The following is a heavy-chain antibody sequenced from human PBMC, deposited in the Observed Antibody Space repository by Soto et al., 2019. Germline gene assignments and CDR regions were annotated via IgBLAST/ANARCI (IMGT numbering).Heavy chain of an antibody. J-gene: IGHJ4*02. V-gene: IGHV4-39*01. D-gene: IGHD1-26*01. CDR1: GGSISSSSYY. Sequence: QLQLQESGPGLVKPSETLSLTCTVSGGSISSSSYYWGWIRQPPGKGLEWIGSIYYSGSTYYNPSLKSRDTISVDTSKYHCSLQLSSVTAADPAVYYCARLSKWELLALDYWGQGTLVTVSS. CDR3: ARLSKWELLALDY. CDR2: IYYSGST.